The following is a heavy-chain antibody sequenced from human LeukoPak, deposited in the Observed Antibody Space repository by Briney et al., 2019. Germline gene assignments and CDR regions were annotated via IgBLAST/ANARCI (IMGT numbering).Heavy chain of an antibody. CDR3: ASTNPVAGIDY. CDR1: GGSTSSYY. J-gene: IGHJ4*02. D-gene: IGHD6-19*01. CDR2: IYYSGST. Sequence: SETLSLTCTVSGGSTSSYYWSWIRQPPGKGLEWIGYIYYSGSTNYNPSLKSRVTISVDTSKNQFSLKLSSVTAADTAVYYCASTNPVAGIDYWGQGTLVTVSS. V-gene: IGHV4-59*01.